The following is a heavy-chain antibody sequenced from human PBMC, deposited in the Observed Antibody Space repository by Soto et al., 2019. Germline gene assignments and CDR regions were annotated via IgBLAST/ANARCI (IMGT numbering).Heavy chain of an antibody. J-gene: IGHJ4*02. CDR1: GVSFSGYY. CDR2: INHSGST. Sequence: QVQLQQWGAGLLKPSETLSLTCAVYGVSFSGYYWSWIRQPPGKGLEWIGQINHSGSTNYNPSLXSXVTXSVDTSKNQFSLKLSSVTAADTGVYYCARTSRFAYWGQGTLVTVSS. V-gene: IGHV4-34*01. CDR3: ARTSRFAY. D-gene: IGHD6-6*01.